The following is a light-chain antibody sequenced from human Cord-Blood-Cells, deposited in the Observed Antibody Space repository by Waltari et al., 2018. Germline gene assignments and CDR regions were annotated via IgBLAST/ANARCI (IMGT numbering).Light chain of an antibody. V-gene: IGLV2-14*01. CDR3: SSYTSSSTLDVV. Sequence: QSALTQPASVSGSPGQSITLPCTETSSDVGGYNYVSWYQQHPGKAPKLMIYDVSNRPSGVSNRFSGSKSGNTASLTISGLQAEDEADYYCSSYTSSSTLDVVFGGGTKLTVL. CDR1: SSDVGGYNY. J-gene: IGLJ2*01. CDR2: DVS.